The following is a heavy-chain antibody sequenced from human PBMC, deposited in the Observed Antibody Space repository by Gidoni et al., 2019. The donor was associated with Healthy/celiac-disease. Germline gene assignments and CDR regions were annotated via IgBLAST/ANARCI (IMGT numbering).Heavy chain of an antibody. CDR1: GFTFSSYG. CDR2: IWYDGSNK. V-gene: IGHV3-33*01. J-gene: IGHJ4*02. D-gene: IGHD1-26*01. CDR3: ARDTDRIVGATTSFDY. Sequence: QVQLVESGGGVVQPGRSLRLSCAASGFTFSSYGMHWVRQAPGKGREWVAVIWYDGSNKYYADSVKGRFTISRDNSKNTLYLQMNSLRAEDTAVYYCARDTDRIVGATTSFDYWGQGTLVTVSS.